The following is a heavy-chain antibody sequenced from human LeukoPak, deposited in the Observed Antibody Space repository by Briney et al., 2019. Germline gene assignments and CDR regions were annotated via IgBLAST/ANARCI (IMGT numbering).Heavy chain of an antibody. CDR1: GYTFTSYG. J-gene: IGHJ6*03. CDR3: ARHRYYYGSGSYYKNYYYYYYMDV. CDR2: ISAYNGNT. Sequence: GASVKVSCKASGYTFTSYGISWVRQAPGQGLEWMGWISAYNGNTNYAQKLQGRVTMTTDTSTSTAYMELRSLRSDDTAVYYCARHRYYYGSGSYYKNYYYYYYMDVWGKGTTVTISS. V-gene: IGHV1-18*01. D-gene: IGHD3-10*01.